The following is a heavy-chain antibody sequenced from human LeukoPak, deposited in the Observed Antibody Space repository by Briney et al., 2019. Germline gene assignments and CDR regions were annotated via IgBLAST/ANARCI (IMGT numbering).Heavy chain of an antibody. V-gene: IGHV4-59*01. CDR3: ARERWYFDL. J-gene: IGHJ2*01. CDR1: DGSFSGYY. CDR2: IYYSGST. Sequence: PSETLSLTCAVYDGSFSGYYWSWIRQPPGKGLEWIGYIYYSGSTNYNPSLKSRVTISVDTSKNQFSLKLSSVTAADTAVYYCARERWYFDLWGRGTLVTVSS.